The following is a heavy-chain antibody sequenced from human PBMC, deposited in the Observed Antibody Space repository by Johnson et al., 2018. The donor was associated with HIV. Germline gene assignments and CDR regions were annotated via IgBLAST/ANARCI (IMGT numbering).Heavy chain of an antibody. V-gene: IGHV3-30*04. CDR1: GFTFSCYD. CDR2: ISYDGSNK. CDR3: AKDLFYYDSTGDAFDI. D-gene: IGHD3-22*01. Sequence: QVLLLESGGGAVQPGRSLRLSYAASGFTFSCYDMHWVRQAPGKGLEWVAVISYDGSNKYYADSVKGRFTISRDNSKNTLYLQMNSLRAEDTAVYYCAKDLFYYDSTGDAFDIWGQGTMVTVSS. J-gene: IGHJ3*02.